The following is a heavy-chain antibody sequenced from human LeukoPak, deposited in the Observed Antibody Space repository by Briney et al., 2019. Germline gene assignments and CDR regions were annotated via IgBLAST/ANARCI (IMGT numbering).Heavy chain of an antibody. D-gene: IGHD6-13*01. Sequence: PGGSLRLSCVASGFTDYAIHWVRQAPGKVLEWVAVISYDGSYRYYADSVKGRFTISRDNAKNSLYLQMNSLRAEDTAVYYCAREGRGVAAGNFDYWGQGTLVTVSS. CDR3: AREGRGVAAGNFDY. CDR2: ISYDGSYR. J-gene: IGHJ4*02. CDR1: GFTDYA. V-gene: IGHV3-30*04.